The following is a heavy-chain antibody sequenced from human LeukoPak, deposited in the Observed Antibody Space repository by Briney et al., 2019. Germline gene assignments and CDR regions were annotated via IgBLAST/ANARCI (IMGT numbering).Heavy chain of an antibody. CDR3: AKDGAPYSSGWSGGHYFDY. CDR1: GFTFSSYG. V-gene: IGHV3-30*02. CDR2: IQSDGSIK. Sequence: GGSLRLSCAASGFTFSSYGMHWVRQAPGKGLAWVAFIQSDGSIKFYVDSVRGRFTISRDNSKNTLYLQMNSLRTEDTAVYYCAKDGAPYSSGWSGGHYFDYWGQGILVTVSS. D-gene: IGHD6-19*01. J-gene: IGHJ4*02.